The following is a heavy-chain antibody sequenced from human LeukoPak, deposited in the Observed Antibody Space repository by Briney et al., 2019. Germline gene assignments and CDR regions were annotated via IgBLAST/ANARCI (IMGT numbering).Heavy chain of an antibody. Sequence: SETLSLTCAVSGYSISSGYYWGWIRQPPGKGLEWIGSIYHSGSTYYNPSLKSRVTISVDTSKNQFSLKLSSVTAADTAVYYCARVGWFGELLEYYFDYWGQGTLVTVSS. J-gene: IGHJ4*02. CDR1: GYSISSGYY. V-gene: IGHV4-38-2*01. CDR3: ARVGWFGELLEYYFDY. D-gene: IGHD3-10*01. CDR2: IYHSGST.